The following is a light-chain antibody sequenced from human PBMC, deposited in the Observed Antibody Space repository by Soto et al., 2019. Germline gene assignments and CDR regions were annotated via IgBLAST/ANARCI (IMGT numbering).Light chain of an antibody. Sequence: ESVLTQSPGTLYLTPGERATLSCRASQSVSSSYLAWYQQKPGQAPRLLIYGASSRATGIPDRFSGSGSGTDFTLTISRLEPEDFAVYYCQESPRTFGQGTKVDIK. V-gene: IGKV3-20*01. CDR1: QSVSSSY. CDR3: QESPRT. J-gene: IGKJ1*01. CDR2: GAS.